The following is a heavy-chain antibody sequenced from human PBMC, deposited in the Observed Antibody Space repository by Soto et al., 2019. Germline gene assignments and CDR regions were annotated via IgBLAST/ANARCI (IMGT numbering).Heavy chain of an antibody. J-gene: IGHJ4*02. Sequence: XGSLRLPCAASGFTVSSNDMSWVRQAPGKGLEWVSVIYIGGSTYYADSVKGRFTISRDNSKNTLYLQMNSLRAEDTAVYYCARGARLRYFDWSLDDWGQGTLVTVSS. CDR3: ARGARLRYFDWSLDD. V-gene: IGHV3-53*01. D-gene: IGHD3-9*01. CDR2: IYIGGST. CDR1: GFTVSSND.